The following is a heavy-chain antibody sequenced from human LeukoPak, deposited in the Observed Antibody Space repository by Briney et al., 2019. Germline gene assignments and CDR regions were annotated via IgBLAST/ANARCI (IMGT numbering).Heavy chain of an antibody. D-gene: IGHD3-10*02. CDR3: ARVFRAKYPYYFDY. CDR1: GATFTTYA. Sequence: ASVKVSCKASGATFTTYAIIWVRQAPGQGLEWMGGIIPVFGTANYAQRFQGRVTITTDESTSTAYMELTSLRSADTAVYYCARVFRAKYPYYFDYWGQGTLVTVSS. J-gene: IGHJ4*02. V-gene: IGHV1-69*05. CDR2: IIPVFGTA.